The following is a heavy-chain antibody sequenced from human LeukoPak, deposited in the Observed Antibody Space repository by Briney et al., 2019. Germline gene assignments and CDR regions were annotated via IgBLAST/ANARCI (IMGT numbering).Heavy chain of an antibody. Sequence: SETLSLTCTASGGSISSYYWSWIRQPPGKGLEWIGYIYYSGSTNYNPSLKSRVTISVDTSKNQFSLKLSSVTAADTAVYYCARLAAARITPYYYYYGMDVWGQGTTVTVSS. J-gene: IGHJ6*02. CDR2: IYYSGST. CDR1: GGSISSYY. CDR3: ARLAAARITPYYYYYGMDV. D-gene: IGHD6-13*01. V-gene: IGHV4-59*08.